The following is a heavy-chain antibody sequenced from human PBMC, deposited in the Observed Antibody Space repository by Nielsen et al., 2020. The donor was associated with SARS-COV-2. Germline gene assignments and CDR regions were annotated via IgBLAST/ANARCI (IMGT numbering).Heavy chain of an antibody. V-gene: IGHV4-59*12. J-gene: IGHJ4*02. D-gene: IGHD2-15*01. CDR2: IYNSGIT. CDR3: ASQAVLLNCSGGSCYSGLY. Sequence: WIRQPPGKGLEWIGYIYNSGITNYNPSLKSRVTISVDTSKNQFSLKLSSVTAADTAVYYCASQAVLLNCSGGSCYSGLYWGQGTLVTVSS.